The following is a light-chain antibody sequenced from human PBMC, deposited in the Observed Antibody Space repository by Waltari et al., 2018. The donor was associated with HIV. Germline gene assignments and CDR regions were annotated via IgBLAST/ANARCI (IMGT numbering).Light chain of an antibody. CDR3: QQTSSFPLT. J-gene: IGKJ4*01. V-gene: IGKV1-12*01. CDR2: AAS. Sequence: DIQMTQSPSSVSASVGDRVTITCRASPSIVRSLVWYQQTPGKAPKLLIYAASTLQGGVPSRFSGSGSGTSFTLTISSLQPEDFATYYCQQTSSFPLTFGGGTTVEIK. CDR1: PSIVRS.